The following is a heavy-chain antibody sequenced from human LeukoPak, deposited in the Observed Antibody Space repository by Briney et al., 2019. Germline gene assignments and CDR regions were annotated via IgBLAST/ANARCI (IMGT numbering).Heavy chain of an antibody. Sequence: PSETLSLTCTVSGGSIIDYYWNWIRQSAGKGLEYIGRISGGGATSYNPSLQSRITMSVDTSKNHFSLHLTSVTAADTAIYYCAREILVPGVNLVNWFDSWGQGFLVTVSS. D-gene: IGHD3-10*01. CDR1: GGSIIDYY. CDR3: AREILVPGVNLVNWFDS. J-gene: IGHJ5*01. CDR2: ISGGGAT. V-gene: IGHV4-4*07.